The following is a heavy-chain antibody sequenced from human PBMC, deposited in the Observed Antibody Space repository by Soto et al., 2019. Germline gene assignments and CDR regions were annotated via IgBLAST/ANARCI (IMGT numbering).Heavy chain of an antibody. CDR1: GYTFTSYG. CDR3: ARVVGALGHRFDP. Sequence: QVQLVQSGAEVKKPGASVKVSCKASGYTFTSYGLSWVRQAPGQGLEWMGRISAYNYNTNYAQKHQGRGTMTTDTPTSTAYTELRSMRSDDTAVYYCARVVGALGHRFDPWGQGTLVTVSS. D-gene: IGHD1-26*01. V-gene: IGHV1-18*01. CDR2: ISAYNYNT. J-gene: IGHJ5*02.